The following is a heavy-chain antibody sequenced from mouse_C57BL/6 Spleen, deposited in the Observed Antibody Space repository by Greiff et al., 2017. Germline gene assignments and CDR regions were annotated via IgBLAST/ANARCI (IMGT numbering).Heavy chain of an antibody. CDR1: GYTFTSYW. CDR2: IDPSDSET. Sequence: VQLQQPGAELVRPGSSVKLSCKASGYTFTSYWMHWVKQRPIQGLEWIGNIDPSDSETHYNQKFKDKATLTVDKSSSTAYMQLSSLTSEDSAVYYCARGNYDGYYVAYWGQGTTLTVSS. D-gene: IGHD2-3*01. CDR3: ARGNYDGYYVAY. V-gene: IGHV1-52*01. J-gene: IGHJ2*01.